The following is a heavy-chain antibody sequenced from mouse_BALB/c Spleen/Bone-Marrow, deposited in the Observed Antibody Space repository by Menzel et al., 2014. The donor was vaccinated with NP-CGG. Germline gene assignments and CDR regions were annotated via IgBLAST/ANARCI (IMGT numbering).Heavy chain of an antibody. Sequence: EVMLVESGGGLVQPGGSLRLSCATSGFTFTDYYMSWVRPPPGKALEWLGFIRNKANGYTTDDSASVKGRFTISTDNYQSILYLQMNTLRAADSSAYYCSGDVGNYVRFAYWGQGTLVTVSA. J-gene: IGHJ3*01. V-gene: IGHV7-3*02. CDR2: IRNKANGYTT. D-gene: IGHD2-1*01. CDR1: GFTFTDYY. CDR3: SGDVGNYVRFAY.